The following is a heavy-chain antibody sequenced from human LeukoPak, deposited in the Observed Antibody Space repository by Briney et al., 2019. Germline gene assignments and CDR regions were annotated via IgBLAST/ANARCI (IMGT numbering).Heavy chain of an antibody. D-gene: IGHD2-21*02. CDR2: IIPIFGTA. CDR1: GGTFSSYA. CDR3: ARDSGDPGLPATAIPNYFDY. V-gene: IGHV1-69*05. J-gene: IGHJ4*02. Sequence: ASVKVSCKASGGTFSSYAISWVRQAPGQGLEWMGRIIPIFGTANYAQKFQGRVTITTDESTSTAYMELSSLRSEDTAVYYCARDSGDPGLPATAIPNYFDYWGQGTLVTVSS.